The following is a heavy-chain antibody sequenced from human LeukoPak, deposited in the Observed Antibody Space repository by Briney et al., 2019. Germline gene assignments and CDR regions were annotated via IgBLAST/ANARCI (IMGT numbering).Heavy chain of an antibody. CDR2: ISSSSSTI. Sequence: GGSLRLSCAASGFTFSSYSMNWVRQAPGKGLEWVSYISSSSSTIYYADSVKGRLTISRDNAENSLYLQMNSLRAEDTALYYCARDHDILTGPFDYWGQGTLVTVSS. CDR3: ARDHDILTGPFDY. D-gene: IGHD3-9*01. CDR1: GFTFSSYS. V-gene: IGHV3-48*04. J-gene: IGHJ4*02.